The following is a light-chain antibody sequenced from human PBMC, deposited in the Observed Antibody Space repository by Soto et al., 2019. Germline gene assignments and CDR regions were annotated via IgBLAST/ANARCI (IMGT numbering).Light chain of an antibody. CDR3: HQYGSSPPVT. J-gene: IGKJ5*01. CDR1: QSVSSSC. Sequence: EIVFTQSPATLSLSPGERATLSCRASQSVSSSCLAWYQQKPGQAPRLLIYGASSRATGIPDRFSGSGSGTDFTLTISRLEPEDFAMYYCHQYGSSPPVTFGQGTRLEIK. V-gene: IGKV3-20*01. CDR2: GAS.